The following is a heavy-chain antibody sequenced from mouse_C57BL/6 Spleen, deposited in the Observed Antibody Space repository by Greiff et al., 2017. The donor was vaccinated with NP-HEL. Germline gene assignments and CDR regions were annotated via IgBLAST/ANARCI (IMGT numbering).Heavy chain of an antibody. V-gene: IGHV1-82*01. J-gene: IGHJ3*01. CDR1: GYAFSSSW. CDR2: LYPGDGDT. CDR3: ARLGSSYFTY. Sequence: VQLQQSGPELVKPGASVKISCKASGYAFSSSWMNWVKQRPGTGLEWIGRLYPGDGDTNYNGKFKGKATLTADKSSSTAYMQLSSLTSEDSAVYFCARLGSSYFTYWGQGTLVTVTT. D-gene: IGHD1-1*01.